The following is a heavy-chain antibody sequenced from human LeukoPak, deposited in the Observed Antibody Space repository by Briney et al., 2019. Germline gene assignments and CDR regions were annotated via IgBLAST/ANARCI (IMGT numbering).Heavy chain of an antibody. CDR3: ARVRNRIQTNWFDP. CDR1: GYTFTAYY. V-gene: IGHV1-2*02. CDR2: ISPNSGGT. Sequence: ASVKVSCKASGYTFTAYYIHWVRQAPGQGLEWMGWISPNSGGTDYAQKFQGRVTMTRDTSINTAYVELSSLTSDDTAVYYCARVRNRIQTNWFDPWGQGTLVTVSS. J-gene: IGHJ5*02. D-gene: IGHD1-1*01.